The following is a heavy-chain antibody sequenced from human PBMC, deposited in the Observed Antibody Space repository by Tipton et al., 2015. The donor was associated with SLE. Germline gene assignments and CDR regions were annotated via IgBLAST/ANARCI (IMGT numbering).Heavy chain of an antibody. Sequence: SLRLSCAASGFIVRSHYMSWVRQAPGKGLEWVSVTYSGETTYYADSVKGRFAISRDNSKNTLYLQMNSLRPEDTAVYYCATLWGYCSVGRRYSAFWGQGTLVTVSS. J-gene: IGHJ4*02. CDR1: GFIVRSHY. CDR2: TYSGETT. V-gene: IGHV3-53*05. CDR3: ATLWGYCSVGRRYSAF. D-gene: IGHD2-15*01.